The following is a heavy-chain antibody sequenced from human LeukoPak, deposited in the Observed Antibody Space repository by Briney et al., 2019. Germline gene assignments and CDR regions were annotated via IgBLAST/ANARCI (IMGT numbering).Heavy chain of an antibody. J-gene: IGHJ4*02. D-gene: IGHD5-18*01. V-gene: IGHV4-4*07. Sequence: SETLSLTCTVSGDSISRYYWSWIRQPAGKGLEWIGRIYNGGIITYNPSLKSRVTMSIDTSNNQFSLRLRFVTAADTAVYYCARRRLPFDYFDYWGQGTLVTVSS. CDR3: ARRRLPFDYFDY. CDR2: IYNGGII. CDR1: GDSISRYY.